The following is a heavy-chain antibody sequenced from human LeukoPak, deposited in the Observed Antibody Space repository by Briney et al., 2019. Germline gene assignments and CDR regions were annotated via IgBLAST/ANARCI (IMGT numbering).Heavy chain of an antibody. Sequence: ASVKVSCKASGGTFSSYAISWVRQAPGQGLEWMGRIIPILGIANYAQKFQGRVTITADKSTSTAYMELSSLRSEDTAVYYCARDSRYTLMYWFDPWRQGTLVTVSS. J-gene: IGHJ5*02. CDR3: ARDSRYTLMYWFDP. CDR1: GGTFSSYA. V-gene: IGHV1-69*04. D-gene: IGHD1-14*01. CDR2: IIPILGIA.